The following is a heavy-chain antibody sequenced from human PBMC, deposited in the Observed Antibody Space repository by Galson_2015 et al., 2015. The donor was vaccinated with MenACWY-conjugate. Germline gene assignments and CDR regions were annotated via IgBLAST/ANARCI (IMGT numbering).Heavy chain of an antibody. CDR3: AKFAGSSPSSYYFDS. CDR2: ISDNSDYK. J-gene: IGHJ4*02. Sequence: SLRLSCAASGFTFSNYAMTWVRQAPGKGLEWVSVISDNSDYKHYADSVKGRFTISRDNSKNTLYLQMNSLRAADTAVYYCAKFAGSSPSSYYFDSWGQGTLVTVSS. D-gene: IGHD3-10*01. V-gene: IGHV3-23*01. CDR1: GFTFSNYA.